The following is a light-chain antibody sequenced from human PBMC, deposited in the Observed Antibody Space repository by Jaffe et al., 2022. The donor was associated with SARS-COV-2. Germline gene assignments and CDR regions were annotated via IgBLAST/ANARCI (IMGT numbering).Light chain of an antibody. CDR1: SRDVGAYNL. Sequence: QSALTQPASVSGSPGQSITISCTGTSRDVGAYNLVSWYQQHPGKAPKLLIFDVSERPSWVSNRFFGSKSGATASLTISGLQAEDEADYYCCSHAGNNSFDWIFGGGTKLTVL. CDR2: DVS. J-gene: IGLJ3*02. V-gene: IGLV2-23*02. CDR3: CSHAGNNSFDWI.